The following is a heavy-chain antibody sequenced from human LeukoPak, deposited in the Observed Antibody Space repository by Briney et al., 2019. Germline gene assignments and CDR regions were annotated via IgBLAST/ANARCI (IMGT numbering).Heavy chain of an antibody. CDR2: IRYDGSNK. CDR3: AKPPDTATDY. Sequence: GGSLRLSCPASGFTFSSYGMHWVRQAPGKGLEWVAFIRYDGSNKYYADSVKGRFTISRDNSKNTLYLQMNSLRAEDTAVYYCAKPPDTATDYWGQGTLVTVSS. J-gene: IGHJ4*02. CDR1: GFTFSSYG. D-gene: IGHD5-18*01. V-gene: IGHV3-30*02.